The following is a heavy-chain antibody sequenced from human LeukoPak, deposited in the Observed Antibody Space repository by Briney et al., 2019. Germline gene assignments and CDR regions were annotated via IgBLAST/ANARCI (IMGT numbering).Heavy chain of an antibody. Sequence: SETLSLTCTVSGDSISKSNYYWGWIRQPPGKDLECIGTIYYSGRTYYNPSLTSRVTLSVDTSKNQFSLKLSSVAAADTAVYFCARGPYSYDSSGASDIWGQGTMVTVSS. CDR3: ARGPYSYDSSGASDI. V-gene: IGHV4-39*07. CDR1: GDSISKSNYY. CDR2: IYYSGRT. J-gene: IGHJ3*02. D-gene: IGHD3-22*01.